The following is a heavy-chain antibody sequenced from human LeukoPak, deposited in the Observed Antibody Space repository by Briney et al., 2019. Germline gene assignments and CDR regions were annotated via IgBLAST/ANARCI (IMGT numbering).Heavy chain of an antibody. CDR3: ARGYCTNAVCSLGPTQA. CDR2: IYYSGST. J-gene: IGHJ4*02. Sequence: SETLSLTCPVSGYSISTSYYWGWMQQPPGKGLEWIGSIYYSGSTYYNPSLKSRVTISVDTSKNQFSLKLSSVTAADTAVYYCARGYCTNAVCSLGPTQAWGQGTLVTVSS. D-gene: IGHD2-8*01. CDR1: GYSISTSYY. V-gene: IGHV4-38-2*01.